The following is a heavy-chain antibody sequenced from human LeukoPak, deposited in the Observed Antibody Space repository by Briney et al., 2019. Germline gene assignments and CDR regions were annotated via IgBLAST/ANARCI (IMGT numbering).Heavy chain of an antibody. CDR3: PRDPSNYSFMDV. CDR1: GFSFSSNW. CDR2: IKQDGSEK. Sequence: GGSLRVSCAASGFSFSSNWMSWVRQAPGKGLEWVANIKQDGSEKYYVDSVKGRFSISRDNAKNSLYLQMDSLRAEDTAVYYCPRDPSNYSFMDVWGKGTTVTVSS. V-gene: IGHV3-7*01. J-gene: IGHJ6*03. D-gene: IGHD2-2*01.